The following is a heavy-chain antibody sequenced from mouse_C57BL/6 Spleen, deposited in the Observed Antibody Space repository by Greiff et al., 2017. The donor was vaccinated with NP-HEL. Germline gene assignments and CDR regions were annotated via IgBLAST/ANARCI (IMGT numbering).Heavy chain of an antibody. CDR1: GYTFTSYW. J-gene: IGHJ2*01. CDR2: IDPSDSYT. V-gene: IGHV1-69*01. Sequence: QVQLQQPGAELVMPGASVKLSCKASGYTFTSYWMHWVKQRPGQGLEWIGEIDPSDSYTNYNQKFKGKSTLTVDKSSSTAYMQLSSLTSEDSAFYYCARYHSGSSYDYWGQGTTLTVSS. D-gene: IGHD1-1*01. CDR3: ARYHSGSSYDY.